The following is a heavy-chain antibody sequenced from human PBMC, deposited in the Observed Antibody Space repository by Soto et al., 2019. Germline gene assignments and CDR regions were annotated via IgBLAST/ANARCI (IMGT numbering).Heavy chain of an antibody. V-gene: IGHV1-2*02. CDR3: ARDLTARWLQLERTYGMDV. D-gene: IGHD5-12*01. J-gene: IGHJ6*02. Sequence: ASLTVSCKASGYTFPGYYMHWVRQAPGQGLEWMGWINPNSGGTNYAQKFQGRVTMTRDTSISTAYMELSRLRAEDTAVYYCARDLTARWLQLERTYGMDVWGQGTTVTVSS. CDR1: GYTFPGYY. CDR2: INPNSGGT.